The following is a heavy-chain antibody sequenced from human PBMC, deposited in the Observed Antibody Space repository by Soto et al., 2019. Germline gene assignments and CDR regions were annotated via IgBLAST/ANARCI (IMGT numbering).Heavy chain of an antibody. D-gene: IGHD2-15*01. J-gene: IGHJ4*02. CDR2: IYYSGST. Sequence: SETLSLTCTVSGGSISSGGYYWSWIRQHPGKGLEWIGYIYYSGSTYYNPSLKSRVTISVDTSKNQFSLKLSSVTAADTAVYYCARGGLHDATLFDYWGQGTLVTVSS. CDR1: GGSISSGGYY. CDR3: ARGGLHDATLFDY. V-gene: IGHV4-31*03.